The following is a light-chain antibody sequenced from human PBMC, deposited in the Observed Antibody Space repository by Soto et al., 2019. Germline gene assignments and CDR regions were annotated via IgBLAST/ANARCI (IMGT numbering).Light chain of an antibody. J-gene: IGLJ1*01. CDR2: GNT. CDR3: QSYDNTLSGPIYV. CDR1: TSNTGAGYD. Sequence: QPVLTQPPPESRALALRRTLSCTRITSNTGAGYDVHWYQLLPGRAPKLLIYGNTNRPSGLPDRFSGSKSATSASLAITGLQAEDEAIYYCQSYDNTLSGPIYVFGTGTKVTVL. V-gene: IGLV1-40*01.